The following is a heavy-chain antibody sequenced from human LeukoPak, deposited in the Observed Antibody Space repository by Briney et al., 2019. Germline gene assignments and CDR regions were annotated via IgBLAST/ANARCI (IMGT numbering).Heavy chain of an antibody. J-gene: IGHJ4*02. Sequence: PGGSLRLSCAASGFTFSSYAMSWVRQAPGKGLEWVSAISGSGGSTYYADSVQGRFTISRDNSKNTLSLRMNNLRAEDSAIYYCTSRKEYSTSSVYYWGQGTLVTVSS. V-gene: IGHV3-23*01. D-gene: IGHD6-6*01. CDR3: TSRKEYSTSSVYY. CDR2: ISGSGGST. CDR1: GFTFSSYA.